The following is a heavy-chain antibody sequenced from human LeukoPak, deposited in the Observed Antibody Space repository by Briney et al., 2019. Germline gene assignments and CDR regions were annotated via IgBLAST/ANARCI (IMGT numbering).Heavy chain of an antibody. CDR1: GGSISSYY. V-gene: IGHV4-59*12. CDR3: ARDGGIVVVPAAIMRGLYDY. CDR2: VYYSGTT. D-gene: IGHD2-2*02. J-gene: IGHJ4*02. Sequence: PSETLSLTCTVSGGSISSYYWSWIRQPAGKGLEWIGYVYYSGTTNYNPSLKSRVTISVDTSKNQFSLKLSSVTAADTAVYYCARDGGIVVVPAAIMRGLYDYWGQGTLVTVSS.